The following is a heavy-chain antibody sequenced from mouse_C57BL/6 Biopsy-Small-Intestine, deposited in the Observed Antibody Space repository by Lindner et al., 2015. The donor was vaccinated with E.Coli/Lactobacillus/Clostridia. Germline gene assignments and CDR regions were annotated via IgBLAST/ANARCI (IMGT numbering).Heavy chain of an antibody. CDR3: ARWDTTVVFDS. CDR1: GYTFTNYW. J-gene: IGHJ2*01. D-gene: IGHD1-1*01. CDR2: INPSSGYT. V-gene: IGHV1-7*01. Sequence: VQLQESGAELAKPGASVKLSCKASGYTFTNYWMNWVKQRPGQGLEWIGYINPSSGYTNYNQKFKDKATLTADKSSSTAYMQLSSLTYEDSAVYYCARWDTTVVFDSWGQGTTLTVSS.